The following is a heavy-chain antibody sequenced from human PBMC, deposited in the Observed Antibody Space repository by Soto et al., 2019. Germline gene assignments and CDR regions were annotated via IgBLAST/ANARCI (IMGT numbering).Heavy chain of an antibody. CDR2: VIPIFGTT. D-gene: IGHD1-1*01. CDR1: GGSFSTYA. V-gene: IGHV1-69*05. J-gene: IGHJ6*02. Sequence: SVKVSCKASGGSFSTYAISWLRQAPGQGLEWMGGVIPIFGTTSYAQRFQDRVTITTDESTNSASMELSSLRSEDTAVYYCARDLGAGNNYEHFYYQGMDVWGQGTTVTVSS. CDR3: ARDLGAGNNYEHFYYQGMDV.